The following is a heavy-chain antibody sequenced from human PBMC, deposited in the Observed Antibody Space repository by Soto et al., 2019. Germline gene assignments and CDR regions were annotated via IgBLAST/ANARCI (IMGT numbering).Heavy chain of an antibody. D-gene: IGHD4-17*01. Sequence: GGSLRLSCAASGFTFSSYGMHWVRQAPGKGLEWVAVISYDGSNKYYADSVKGRFTISRDNSKNTLYLQMNSPRAEDTAVYYCAKDQQGGDYLLYYYYYYMDVWGKGTTVTVSS. CDR3: AKDQQGGDYLLYYYYYYMDV. J-gene: IGHJ6*03. V-gene: IGHV3-30*18. CDR1: GFTFSSYG. CDR2: ISYDGSNK.